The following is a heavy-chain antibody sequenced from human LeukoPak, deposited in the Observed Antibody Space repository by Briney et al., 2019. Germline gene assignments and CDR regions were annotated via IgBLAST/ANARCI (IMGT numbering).Heavy chain of an antibody. J-gene: IGHJ6*02. CDR2: INPGGGST. Sequence: ASVKVSCKAFGYSFSSRYMHWVRQAPGQGLEWMGIINPGGGSTRYAQKLQGRVTLTRDTSTSTVYMELTSLRSVDTAVYYCARDLLDCSGGSCYPTDHYGMDVWSQGTTVTVSS. D-gene: IGHD2-15*01. V-gene: IGHV1-46*04. CDR1: GYSFSSRY. CDR3: ARDLLDCSGGSCYPTDHYGMDV.